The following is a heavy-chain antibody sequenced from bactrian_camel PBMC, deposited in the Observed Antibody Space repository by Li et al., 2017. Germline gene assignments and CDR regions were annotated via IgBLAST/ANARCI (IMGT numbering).Heavy chain of an antibody. CDR3: AGDLTRSATWYHVAGATPRPAYEYSV. CDR1: SSYSRAC. D-gene: IGHD1*01. CDR2: IYTLDDST. Sequence: QLVESGGGSVETGGSLNLTCSAHSSYSRACMGWFRQAPGKQHEGVATIYTLDDSTYYSDSVKGRFTISRDTAKNTMYLQMNSLKPEDTAMYYCAGDLTRSATWYHVAGATPRPAYEYSVWGQGTQVTVS. J-gene: IGHJ4*01. V-gene: IGHV3S1*01.